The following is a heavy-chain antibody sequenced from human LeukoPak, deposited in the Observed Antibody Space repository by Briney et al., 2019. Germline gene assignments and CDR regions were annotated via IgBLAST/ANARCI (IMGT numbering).Heavy chain of an antibody. V-gene: IGHV1-2*02. CDR3: ARERYYDSSGYPNWFDP. J-gene: IGHJ5*02. CDR2: INPNSGGT. CDR1: GYTFTGYC. Sequence: ASVKVSCKASGYTFTGYCMHWVRQAPGQGLEWMGWINPNSGGTNYAQKFQGRVTMTRDTSISTAYMELSRLRSDDTAVYYCARERYYDSSGYPNWFDPWGQGTLVTVSS. D-gene: IGHD3-22*01.